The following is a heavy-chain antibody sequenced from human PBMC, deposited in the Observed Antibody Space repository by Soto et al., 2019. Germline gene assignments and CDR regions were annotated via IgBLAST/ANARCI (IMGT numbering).Heavy chain of an antibody. CDR3: AKDNGNYGSGSFSH. CDR2: ISGTGDSS. J-gene: IGHJ4*02. CDR1: GFTFGSYA. V-gene: IGHV3-23*01. D-gene: IGHD3-10*01. Sequence: EVQLLESGGGLVQPGGSLRLSCAASGFTFGSYAMSWVRQAPGKGLEWVSLISGTGDSSEYANSVKGRCTISRDYSKTTVFLQMNSLRAEDTAVYFWAKDNGNYGSGSFSHWGQGTLVTGS.